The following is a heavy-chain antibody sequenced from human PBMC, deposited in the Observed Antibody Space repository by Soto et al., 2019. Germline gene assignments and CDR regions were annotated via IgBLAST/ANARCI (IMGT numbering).Heavy chain of an antibody. V-gene: IGHV3-21*01. CDR2: ISSSSSYI. CDR3: ARDSGGYSYGPRPYGMDV. Sequence: PVGLLRLSCAAFGFTFGSFRMNWVRQAPGKGLEWVSSISSSSSYIYYADSGKGRFTISRDNAKNSLYLQMNSLRAEDTAVYYCARDSGGYSYGPRPYGMDVWGQGTTVTVSS. CDR1: GFTFGSFR. J-gene: IGHJ6*02. D-gene: IGHD5-18*01.